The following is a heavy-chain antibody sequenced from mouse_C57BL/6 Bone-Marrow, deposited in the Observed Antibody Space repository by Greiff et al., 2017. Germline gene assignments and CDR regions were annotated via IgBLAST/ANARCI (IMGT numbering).Heavy chain of an antibody. CDR2: ISYDGSN. Sequence: DVKLQESGPGLVKPSQSPSLTCSVTGYSITSGYYWNWIRQFPGNKLEWMGYISYDGSNNYNPSLKNRISITRDTSKNQFFLKLNSVTTEDTATYYGARRYYYGSREGYFDVWGTGTTVTVSS. J-gene: IGHJ1*03. CDR3: ARRYYYGSREGYFDV. CDR1: GYSITSGYY. D-gene: IGHD1-1*01. V-gene: IGHV3-6*01.